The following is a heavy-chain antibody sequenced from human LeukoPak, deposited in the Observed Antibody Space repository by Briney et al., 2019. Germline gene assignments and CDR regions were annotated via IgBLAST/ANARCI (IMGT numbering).Heavy chain of an antibody. Sequence: PSETLSLTCAVYGGSFSGYYWSWIRQPPGKGLEWIGEINHSGGTNYNPSLKSRVTISVDTSKKQFSLKLSSVTAADTAVYYCARGPSWECSSTSCYQLDYWGQGTLVTVSS. D-gene: IGHD2-2*01. CDR2: INHSGGT. V-gene: IGHV4-34*01. CDR1: GGSFSGYY. J-gene: IGHJ4*02. CDR3: ARGPSWECSSTSCYQLDY.